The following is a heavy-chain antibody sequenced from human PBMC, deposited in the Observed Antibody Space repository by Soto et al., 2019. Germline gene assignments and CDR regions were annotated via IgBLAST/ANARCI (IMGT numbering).Heavy chain of an antibody. J-gene: IGHJ4*02. CDR1: GFTFSSYA. V-gene: IGHV3-23*01. CDR2: ISGSGGST. CDR3: AKGLAYSSGWYTPREYYFDY. Sequence: EVQLLESGGGLVQPGGSLRLSCAASGFTFSSYAMSWVRQAPGKGLEWVSAISGSGGSTYYAVSVKGRFTISRDNSKNTLYLQMNSLRAEDTAVYYCAKGLAYSSGWYTPREYYFDYWGQGTLVTVSS. D-gene: IGHD6-19*01.